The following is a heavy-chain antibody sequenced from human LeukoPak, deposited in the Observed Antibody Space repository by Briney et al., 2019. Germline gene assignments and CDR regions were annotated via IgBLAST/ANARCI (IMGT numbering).Heavy chain of an antibody. J-gene: IGHJ4*02. CDR2: TYYTGSS. CDR3: ARGDSSSWSFKI. CDR1: GGSISSGAYY. D-gene: IGHD6-13*01. Sequence: PSETLSLTCTVSGGSISSGAYYWGWIRQPPGKGLEWIVHTYYTGSSYYNPSLKSRVTISVDTSKSQFSLKLSSVTAADTAVYYCARGDSSSWSFKIWGQGTLVTVSS. V-gene: IGHV4-30-4*01.